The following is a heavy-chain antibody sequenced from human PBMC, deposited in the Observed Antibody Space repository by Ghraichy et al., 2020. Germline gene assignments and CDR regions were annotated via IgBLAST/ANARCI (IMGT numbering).Heavy chain of an antibody. Sequence: GESLNISCAASGFTFSSYAMSWVRQAPGKGLEWVSAISGSGGSTYYADSVKGRFTISRDNSKNTLYLQMNSLRAEDTAVYYCAKDRAWIQLWLGFDYWGQGTLVTVSS. J-gene: IGHJ4*02. CDR3: AKDRAWIQLWLGFDY. CDR2: ISGSGGST. D-gene: IGHD5-18*01. V-gene: IGHV3-23*01. CDR1: GFTFSSYA.